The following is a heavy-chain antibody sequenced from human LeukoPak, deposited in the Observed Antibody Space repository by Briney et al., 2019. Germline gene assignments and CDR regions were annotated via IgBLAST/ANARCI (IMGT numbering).Heavy chain of an antibody. J-gene: IGHJ4*02. CDR1: GFTFSSYA. CDR2: ISYDGSNK. D-gene: IGHD6-13*01. V-gene: IGHV3-30-3*01. Sequence: GGSLRLSCAASGFTFSSYATHWVRQAPGKGLEWVAVISYDGSNKYYADSVKGRFTISRDNSKNTLYLQMNSLRAEDTAVYYCAKSSSLDYWGQGTLVTVSS. CDR3: AKSSSLDY.